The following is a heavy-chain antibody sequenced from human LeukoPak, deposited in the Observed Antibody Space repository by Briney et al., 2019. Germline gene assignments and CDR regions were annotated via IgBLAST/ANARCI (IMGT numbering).Heavy chain of an antibody. CDR1: GGSISSGGYY. Sequence: SETLSLTCTVSGGSISSGGYYWSWIHQHPGKGLEWIGYIYYSGSTYYNPSLRSRVTMSVDTSKNQFSLKLSSVTAVDTAVYYCARSLGDYYDSSGYYQGLGAFDIWGQGTMVTVSS. D-gene: IGHD3-22*01. CDR3: ARSLGDYYDSSGYYQGLGAFDI. V-gene: IGHV4-31*03. J-gene: IGHJ3*02. CDR2: IYYSGST.